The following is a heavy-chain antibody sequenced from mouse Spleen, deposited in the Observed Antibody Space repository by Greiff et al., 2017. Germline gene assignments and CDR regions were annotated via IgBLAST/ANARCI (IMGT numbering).Heavy chain of an antibody. V-gene: IGHV5-12*01. CDR3: ARRDSNYVSFAY. D-gene: IGHD2-5*01. CDR1: GFTFSDYY. Sequence: DVKLVESGGGLVQPGGSLKLSCAASGFTFSDYYMYWVRQTPEKRLEWVAYISNGGGSTYYPDTVKGRFTISRDNAKNTLYLQMSRLKSEDTAMYYCARRDSNYVSFAYWGQGTLVTVSA. CDR2: ISNGGGST. J-gene: IGHJ3*01.